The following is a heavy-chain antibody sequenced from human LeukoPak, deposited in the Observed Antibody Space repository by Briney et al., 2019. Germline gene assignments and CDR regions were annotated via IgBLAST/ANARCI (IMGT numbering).Heavy chain of an antibody. CDR3: AREGIKCSTGTCSSLALDY. Sequence: SETLSLTCTVSGGSISTYYWSWIRQPPGKGLEWIGYIYYSGTTNYNPSLKSRVTISVDTSKSQFSLKVNSVTAADTAVYYCAREGIKCSTGTCSSLALDYWGQGTLVTVSS. V-gene: IGHV4-59*01. CDR2: IYYSGTT. CDR1: GGSISTYY. D-gene: IGHD1-1*01. J-gene: IGHJ4*02.